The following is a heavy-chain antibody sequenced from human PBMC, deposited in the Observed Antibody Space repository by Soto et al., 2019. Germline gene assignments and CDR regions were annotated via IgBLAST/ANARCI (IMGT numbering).Heavy chain of an antibody. J-gene: IGHJ4*02. CDR2: IWYDGSNK. D-gene: IGHD3-22*01. CDR3: ANVAPWYYDSSGDNFDY. Sequence: GGSLRLSCAASGFTFSSYGMHWVRQAPGKGLEWVAVIWYDGSNKYYADSVKGRFTISRDNSKNTLYLQMNSLRAEDTAVYYCANVAPWYYDSSGDNFDYWAQGT. CDR1: GFTFSSYG. V-gene: IGHV3-33*06.